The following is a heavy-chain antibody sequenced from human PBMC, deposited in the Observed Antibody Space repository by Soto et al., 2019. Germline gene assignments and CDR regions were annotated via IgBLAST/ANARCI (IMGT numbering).Heavy chain of an antibody. J-gene: IGHJ6*02. Sequence: GESLKISWKGSGYSFTSYWIGWVRQMPGKGLECMGIIYPGDSDTRYSPSFQGQVSISADKSISTAYLQWSSLKASDTAMYYCAGGGVRGVITRTRDYYGMDVWGQGTTVTVS. CDR1: GYSFTSYW. V-gene: IGHV5-51*01. CDR2: IYPGDSDT. CDR3: AGGGVRGVITRTRDYYGMDV. D-gene: IGHD3-10*01.